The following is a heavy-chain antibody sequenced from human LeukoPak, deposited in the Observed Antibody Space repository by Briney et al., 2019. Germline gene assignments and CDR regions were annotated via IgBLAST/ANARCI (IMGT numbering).Heavy chain of an antibody. D-gene: IGHD1-26*01. Sequence: GGSLRLSCGGSGFTFSSYAMSWVRQAPGKGLEWVSAISGSGTDTFYANSVKGRFTISRDNPKNTLYLQMNSLRAEDTAVYYCAREWELLDYWGQGTLVTVSS. CDR2: ISGSGTDT. CDR3: AREWELLDY. V-gene: IGHV3-23*01. CDR1: GFTFSSYA. J-gene: IGHJ4*02.